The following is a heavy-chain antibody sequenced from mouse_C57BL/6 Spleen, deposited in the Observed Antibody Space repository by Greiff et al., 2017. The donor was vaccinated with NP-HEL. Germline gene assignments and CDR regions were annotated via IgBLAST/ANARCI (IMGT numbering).Heavy chain of an antibody. CDR1: GYTFTDYE. V-gene: IGHV1-15*01. CDR3: TRPYYYGSSGAY. D-gene: IGHD1-1*01. J-gene: IGHJ3*01. Sequence: QVQLQQSGAELVRPGASVTLSCKASGYTFTDYEMHWVKQTPVHGLEWIGAIDPETGGTAYNQKFKGKAILTADKSSSTAYMELRSLTSEDSAVYYCTRPYYYGSSGAYWGQGTLVTVSA. CDR2: IDPETGGT.